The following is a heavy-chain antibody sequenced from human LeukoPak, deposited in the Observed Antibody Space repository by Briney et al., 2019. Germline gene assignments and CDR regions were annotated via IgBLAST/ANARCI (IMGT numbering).Heavy chain of an antibody. Sequence: GGSLRLSCAASGFTFSSYAMSWVRQAPGKGLEWVSAISGSGGSTYYADSVKGRFTISRDNSKNTLYLQMNSLRAEDTAVYYCARDYSGSYGVIDYWGQGTLVTVSS. CDR3: ARDYSGSYGVIDY. J-gene: IGHJ4*02. CDR2: ISGSGGST. CDR1: GFTFSSYA. V-gene: IGHV3-23*01. D-gene: IGHD1-26*01.